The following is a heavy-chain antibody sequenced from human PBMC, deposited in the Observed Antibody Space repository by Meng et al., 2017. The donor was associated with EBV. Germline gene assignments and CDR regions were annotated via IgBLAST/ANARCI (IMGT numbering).Heavy chain of an antibody. V-gene: IGHV4-39*07. D-gene: IGHD3-10*01. CDR3: ARSSPVRFGELSN. CDR2: IYYSGST. CDR1: GGSISSSSYY. J-gene: IGHJ4*02. Sequence: QLQLQESGPGLVTPSETLSLTCTVSGGSISSSSYYWGWIRQPPGKGLEWIGSIYYSGSTYYNPSLKSRVTISVDTSKNQFSLKLSSVTAADTAVYYCARSSPVRFGELSNWGQGTLVTVSA.